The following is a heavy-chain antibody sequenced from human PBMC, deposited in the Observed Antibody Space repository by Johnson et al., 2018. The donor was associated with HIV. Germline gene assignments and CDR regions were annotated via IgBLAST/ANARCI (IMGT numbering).Heavy chain of an antibody. Sequence: QMQLVESGGGVVQPGRSLRLSCAASGFTFSNYAMHWVRQAPGRGLEWVAVISYDGSNKYYTDPVKGRFTISRDNSKNALYLQMHNLTTEDTAVYYCAKGYYDSPFGVDIGGQGTMVIVSS. CDR1: GFTFSNYA. D-gene: IGHD3-3*01. CDR3: AKGYYDSPFGVDI. J-gene: IGHJ3*02. CDR2: ISYDGSNK. V-gene: IGHV3-30*04.